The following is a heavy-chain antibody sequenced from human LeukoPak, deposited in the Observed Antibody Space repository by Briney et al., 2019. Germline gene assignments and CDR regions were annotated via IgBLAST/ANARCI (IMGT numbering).Heavy chain of an antibody. V-gene: IGHV3-66*01. CDR2: IYSGGST. D-gene: IGHD3-16*01. CDR3: ARDLLHPGGGTGPFDY. Sequence: GGSLRLSCAASGFTVSSNYMSWVRQAPGKGLEWVSVIYSGGSTYYADSVKGRFTISRDNSKNTLYLQMNSLRAEDTAVYYCARDLLHPGGGTGPFDYWGQGTLVTVSS. CDR1: GFTVSSNY. J-gene: IGHJ4*02.